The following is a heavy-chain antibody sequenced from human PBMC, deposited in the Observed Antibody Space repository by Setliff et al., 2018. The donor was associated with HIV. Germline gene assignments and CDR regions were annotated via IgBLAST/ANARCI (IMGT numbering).Heavy chain of an antibody. J-gene: IGHJ2*01. V-gene: IGHV3-23*01. CDR2: ISGSGGST. CDR1: GFTFSSYA. Sequence: GGSLRLSCAASGFTFSSYAMSWVRRAPGKGLEWVSAISGSGGSTYYADSVKGRFTISRDNSKNTLYLQMNSLRAEDTAVYYCAKEGGKTYYDFWSGYSDWYFDLWGRGTLVTVSS. CDR3: AKEGGKTYYDFWSGYSDWYFDL. D-gene: IGHD3-3*01.